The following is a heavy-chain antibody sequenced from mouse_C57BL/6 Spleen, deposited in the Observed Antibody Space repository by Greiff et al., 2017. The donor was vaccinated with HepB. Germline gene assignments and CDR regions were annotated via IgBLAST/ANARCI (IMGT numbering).Heavy chain of an antibody. J-gene: IGHJ4*01. Sequence: EVKLQESGPGLVKPSQSLSLTCSVTGYSITSGYYWNWIRQFPGNKLEWMGYISYDGSNNYNPSLKNRISITRDTSKNQFFLKLNSVTTEDTATYYCARDPLSRAMDYWGQGTSVTVSS. CDR3: ARDPLSRAMDY. V-gene: IGHV3-6*01. CDR1: GYSITSGYY. CDR2: ISYDGSN. D-gene: IGHD6-1*01.